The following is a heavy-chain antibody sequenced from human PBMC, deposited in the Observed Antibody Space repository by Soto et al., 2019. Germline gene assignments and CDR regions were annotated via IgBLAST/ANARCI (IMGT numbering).Heavy chain of an antibody. CDR3: ARDRIGVVVAALSY. D-gene: IGHD2-15*01. CDR1: GFTFSSYG. J-gene: IGHJ4*02. Sequence: PGGSLRLSCAASGFTFSSYGMHWVRQAPGKGLEWVAVIWYDGSNKYYADSVKGRFTISRDNSKNTLYLQMNSLRAEDTAVYYCARDRIGVVVAALSYWGQGTLVNVSS. CDR2: IWYDGSNK. V-gene: IGHV3-33*01.